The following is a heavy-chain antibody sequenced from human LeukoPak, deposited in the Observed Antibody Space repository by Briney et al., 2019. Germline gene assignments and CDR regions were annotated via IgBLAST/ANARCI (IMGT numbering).Heavy chain of an antibody. J-gene: IGHJ3*02. V-gene: IGHV4-39*01. CDR2: IYYSGST. Sequence: SETLSLTCTVSGGSMSSSSYYWGSIRQPPGKGLEWLGSIYYSGSTYYKPSLKSRVTISVDTSKNQFSLKLSSVTAADTAVYYCASPLARRSYSDAFDIWGQGTMVTVSS. D-gene: IGHD1-26*01. CDR3: ASPLARRSYSDAFDI. CDR1: GGSMSSSSYY.